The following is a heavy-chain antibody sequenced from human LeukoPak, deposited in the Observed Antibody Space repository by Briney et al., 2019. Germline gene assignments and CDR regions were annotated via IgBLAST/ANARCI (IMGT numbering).Heavy chain of an antibody. CDR1: GFTFSNAW. CDR2: IKSKTDGATT. J-gene: IGHJ4*02. CDR3: ITDLGGCRAK. V-gene: IGHV3-15*01. D-gene: IGHD2-8*01. Sequence: GGSLRLACAASGFTFSNAWMSWVRQAPGKGLEWVGRIKSKTDGATTEYAAPAKGRFTISRDDSKTTLYLQMNSLKTEDTAVYYCITDLGGCRAKWGEGALVTVSS.